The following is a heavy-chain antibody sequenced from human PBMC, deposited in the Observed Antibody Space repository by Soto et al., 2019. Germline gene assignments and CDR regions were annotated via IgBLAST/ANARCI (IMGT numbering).Heavy chain of an antibody. CDR1: GGSISSGGYY. CDR2: VYYSGST. Sequence: SETLSLTCTVSGGSISSGGYYWSWIRQHPGKGLEWIGYVYYSGSTYYNPSLKSRVTISVDTSKNQLSLKLSSVTAADTAVYYCARTLYSYGPRFDYWGQGTLVTVSS. V-gene: IGHV4-31*03. J-gene: IGHJ4*02. D-gene: IGHD5-18*01. CDR3: ARTLYSYGPRFDY.